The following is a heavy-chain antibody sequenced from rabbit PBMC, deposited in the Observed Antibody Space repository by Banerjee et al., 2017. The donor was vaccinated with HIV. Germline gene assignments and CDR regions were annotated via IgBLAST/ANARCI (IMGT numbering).Heavy chain of an antibody. D-gene: IGHD6-1*01. J-gene: IGHJ4*01. V-gene: IGHV1S45*01. CDR3: VRYAGYAGYGYALNL. CDR2: IYTGSGST. CDR1: GIDFSSSYY. Sequence: QEQLVESGGGLVKPGGTLTLTCKASGIDFSSSYYMCWVRQAPGKGLEWIGCIYTGSGSTYYASWAKGRFTISKTSSTTVTLQMTSLTAADTATYFCVRYAGYAGYGYALNLWGQGTLVTV.